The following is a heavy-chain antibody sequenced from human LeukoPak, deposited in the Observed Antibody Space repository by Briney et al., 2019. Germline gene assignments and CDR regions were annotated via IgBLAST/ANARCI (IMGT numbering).Heavy chain of an antibody. CDR3: AKVETELLLGGFDY. V-gene: IGHV3-53*01. CDR2: IYSGGST. CDR1: GFTVSSNY. J-gene: IGHJ4*02. Sequence: SGGSLRLSCAASGFTVSSNYMSWVRQAPGKGLEWVSVIYSGGSTYYADSVKGRFTISRDNSKNTLYLQMNSLRAEDTAVYYCAKVETELLLGGFDYWGQGTLVTVSS. D-gene: IGHD2-2*01.